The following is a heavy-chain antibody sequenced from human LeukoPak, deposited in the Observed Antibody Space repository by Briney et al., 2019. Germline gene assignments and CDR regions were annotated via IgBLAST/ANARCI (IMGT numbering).Heavy chain of an antibody. J-gene: IGHJ4*02. CDR1: GFTFSSYA. V-gene: IGHV3-30-3*01. CDR3: ARGGAPFYYDSSGFLDY. D-gene: IGHD3-22*01. CDR2: ISYDGSNK. Sequence: GGSLRLSCAASGFTFSSYAMHWVRQAPGKGLEWVAVISYDGSNKYYAGSVKGRFTISRDNSKNTLYLQMNSLRAEDTAVYYCARGGAPFYYDSSGFLDYWGQGTLVTVSS.